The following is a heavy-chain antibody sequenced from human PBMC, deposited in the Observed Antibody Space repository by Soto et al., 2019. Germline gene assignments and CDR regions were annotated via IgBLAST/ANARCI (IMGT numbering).Heavy chain of an antibody. D-gene: IGHD1-26*01. CDR3: ARGRRKWRVGY. CDR1: AYTFTSYD. J-gene: IGHJ4*02. CDR2: MNPNNGNT. Sequence: QVQLVQSGAEVKKPGASVKVSCKAAAYTFTSYDINWVRQATGQDFEWMGWMNPNNGNTASAQKFQGRVTMTRDTSKSTAFMDQSSLASEDTGVDSCARGRRKWRVGYWGKGTLVTVSS. V-gene: IGHV1-8*01.